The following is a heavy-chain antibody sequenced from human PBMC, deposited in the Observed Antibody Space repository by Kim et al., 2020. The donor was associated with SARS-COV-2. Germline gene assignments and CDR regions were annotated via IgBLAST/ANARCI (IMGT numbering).Heavy chain of an antibody. CDR1: GYTFTSYA. J-gene: IGHJ6*02. V-gene: IGHV1-3*01. CDR3: ASPPMSSGLMDYYYGMDV. CDR2: INAGNGNT. Sequence: ASVKVSCKASGYTFTSYAMHWVRQAPGQRLEWMGWINAGNGNTKYSQMFQGRVTITRDTSASTAYMELSSLRSEDTAVYYCASPPMSSGLMDYYYGMDVWGRGASVSVSS. D-gene: IGHD3-22*01.